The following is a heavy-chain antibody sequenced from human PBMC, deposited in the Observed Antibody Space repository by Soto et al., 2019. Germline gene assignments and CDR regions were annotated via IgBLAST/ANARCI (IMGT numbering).Heavy chain of an antibody. CDR2: IWYDGSNK. J-gene: IGHJ4*02. Sequence: QVQLVESGGGVVQPGRSLRLSCAASGFTFSSYGMHWVRQAPGKGLEWVAVIWYDGSNKYYADSVKGRFTISRDNSKNTLYLQMNSLRAEDTAVYYFARDPYCSGGSGYTLGYWGQGTLVTVSS. V-gene: IGHV3-33*01. CDR1: GFTFSSYG. CDR3: ARDPYCSGGSGYTLGY. D-gene: IGHD2-15*01.